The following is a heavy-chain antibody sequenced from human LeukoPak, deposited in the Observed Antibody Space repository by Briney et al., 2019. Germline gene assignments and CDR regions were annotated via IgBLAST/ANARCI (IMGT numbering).Heavy chain of an antibody. CDR1: GFTFSDYY. J-gene: IGHJ3*02. Sequence: GGSLRLSCAASGFTFSDYYMSWIRQAPGKGLEWVSYISSSGSTIYYADSVKGRFTISRDNAKNSLYLQMNSLRAEDTAVYYCAREGRYCSSTSCYTVFDIWGQGTMVTVSS. D-gene: IGHD2-2*02. V-gene: IGHV3-11*01. CDR2: ISSSGSTI. CDR3: AREGRYCSSTSCYTVFDI.